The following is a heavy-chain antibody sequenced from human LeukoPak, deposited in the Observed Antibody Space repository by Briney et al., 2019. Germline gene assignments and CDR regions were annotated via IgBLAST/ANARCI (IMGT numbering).Heavy chain of an antibody. CDR2: INPDSGVT. J-gene: IGHJ5*02. V-gene: IGHV1-2*02. Sequence: ASVKVSCKASGYSFTDYYVHWARQAPGQGLEWMGWINPDSGVTNYAQKFQGRITMSRDTSTSTVYMELSSLRSEDTAFYYCATDHSMANTAWWFDPWGQGTLVTVSS. D-gene: IGHD5-24*01. CDR1: GYSFTDYY. CDR3: ATDHSMANTAWWFDP.